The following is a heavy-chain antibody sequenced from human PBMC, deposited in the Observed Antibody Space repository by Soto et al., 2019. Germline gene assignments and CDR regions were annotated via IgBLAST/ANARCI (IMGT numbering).Heavy chain of an antibody. D-gene: IGHD3-22*01. CDR3: ARPTCYYDSSGAPAY. J-gene: IGHJ4*02. Sequence: GGSLRLSCAASGFTFSTYSMNWVRQAPGKGLEWVSYISSSSSTIFYTDSVKGRFTVSRDNAKNSLYLQMNSLRAEDTAVSYWARPTCYYDSSGAPAYWGQGTLVTVSS. V-gene: IGHV3-48*01. CDR1: GFTFSTYS. CDR2: ISSSSSTI.